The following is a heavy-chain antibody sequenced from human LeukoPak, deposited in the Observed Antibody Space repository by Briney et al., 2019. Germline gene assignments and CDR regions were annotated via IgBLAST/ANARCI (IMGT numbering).Heavy chain of an antibody. D-gene: IGHD1-26*01. J-gene: IGHJ4*02. CDR1: GGSISTSHY. CDR2: ISHSGST. Sequence: SETLSLTCTISGGSISTSHYWGWIRQAPGKGLAWIGSISHSGSTYYNPSLKSRISISVDTSKNQFSLKLSSVTAADTAVYYCARWEGGSYYDFDYWGQGTLVTVSS. V-gene: IGHV4-39*01. CDR3: ARWEGGSYYDFDY.